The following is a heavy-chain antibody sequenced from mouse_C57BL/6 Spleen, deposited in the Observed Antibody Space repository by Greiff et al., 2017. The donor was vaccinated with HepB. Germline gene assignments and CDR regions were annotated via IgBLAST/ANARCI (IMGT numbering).Heavy chain of an antibody. CDR1: GYTFTSYW. J-gene: IGHJ3*01. Sequence: VQLQQPGAELVKPGASVKLSCKASGYTFTSYWMHWVKQRPGQGLEWIGMIHPNSGSTNYNEKFKSKATLTVDKSSSTAYMQLSSLTSEDSAVYYCARVYDYRAWFAYWGQGTLVTVSA. D-gene: IGHD2-4*01. V-gene: IGHV1-64*01. CDR2: IHPNSGST. CDR3: ARVYDYRAWFAY.